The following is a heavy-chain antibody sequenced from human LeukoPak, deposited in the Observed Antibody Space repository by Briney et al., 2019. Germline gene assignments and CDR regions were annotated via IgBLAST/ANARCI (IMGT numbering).Heavy chain of an antibody. V-gene: IGHV3-49*03. D-gene: IGHD2-2*01. J-gene: IGHJ4*02. CDR3: ARSGYSTSTSCFPTPDY. CDR2: IRSKAYGGTT. Sequence: GGSLRLSCIASGFTFGDYAMSWFRQAPGKGLEWVGFIRSKAYGGTTEYAASVKARFTISRDDSKSIAYLQMNSLKTEDTTVYYCARSGYSTSTSCFPTPDYWGQGTLVTVSS. CDR1: GFTFGDYA.